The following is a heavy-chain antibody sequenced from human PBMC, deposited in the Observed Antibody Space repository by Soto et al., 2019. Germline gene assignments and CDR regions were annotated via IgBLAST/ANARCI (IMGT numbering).Heavy chain of an antibody. CDR2: INHSGST. J-gene: IGHJ5*02. V-gene: IGHV4-34*01. CDR3: ARGGGVVVPAAPGMKNWFDP. Sequence: SETLSLTCAVYGGSFSGYYWSWIRQPPGKGLEWIGEINHSGSTNYNPSVKSRVTISVDTSKNQVSLKLSSVTAADSAVYYCARGGGVVVPAAPGMKNWFDPWGQGTLVTVSS. CDR1: GGSFSGYY. D-gene: IGHD2-2*01.